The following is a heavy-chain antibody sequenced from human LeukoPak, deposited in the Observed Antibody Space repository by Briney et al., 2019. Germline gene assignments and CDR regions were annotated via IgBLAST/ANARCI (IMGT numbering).Heavy chain of an antibody. Sequence: SETLSLTCTVSGGSISSYYWSWIRQPPGKGLEWIGYIYYSGSTNYNPSLRSRVTISVDTSKNQFSLKLSSVAAADTAVYYCARTVNTAFAYYYYYMDVWGKGTTVTVSS. CDR3: ARTVNTAFAYYYYYMDV. V-gene: IGHV4-59*01. D-gene: IGHD5-18*01. CDR1: GGSISSYY. J-gene: IGHJ6*03. CDR2: IYYSGST.